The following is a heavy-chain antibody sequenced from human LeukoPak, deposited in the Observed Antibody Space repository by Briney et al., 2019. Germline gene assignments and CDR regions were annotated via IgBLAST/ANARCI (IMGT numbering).Heavy chain of an antibody. Sequence: AASGFTFSSYWMSWVRQAPGKGLEWVXNIKQDGSEKYYVDSVKGRFTISRDNAKNSLYLQMNSLRAEDTAVYYCARWRLYCSSTSCYFDYWGQGTLVTVSS. CDR1: GFTFSSYW. CDR3: ARWRLYCSSTSCYFDY. V-gene: IGHV3-7*03. CDR2: IKQDGSEK. J-gene: IGHJ4*02. D-gene: IGHD2-2*01.